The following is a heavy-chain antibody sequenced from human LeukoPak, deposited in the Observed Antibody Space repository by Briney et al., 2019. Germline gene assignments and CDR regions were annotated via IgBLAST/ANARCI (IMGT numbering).Heavy chain of an antibody. V-gene: IGHV3-7*01. CDR3: ARDSSTWYLFDH. CDR1: GFTFSSYW. CDR2: IKQDGSEK. D-gene: IGHD6-13*01. J-gene: IGHJ4*02. Sequence: GGSLRLSCAASGFTFSSYWMSWVRQAPGKGLEWVANIKQDGSEKYYVDSVKGRFTISRDNAKNSLDLQVNSLRAEDTAVYYCARDSSTWYLFDHWGQGTLVTVSS.